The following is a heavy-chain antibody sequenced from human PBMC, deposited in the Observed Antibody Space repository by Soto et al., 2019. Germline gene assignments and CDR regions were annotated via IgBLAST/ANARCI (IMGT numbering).Heavy chain of an antibody. Sequence: ASVKVSCKASGYTFTSYGISWVRQAPGQGLEWMGWISAYNGNTNYAQKLQGRVTMTTDTSTSTAYMELRSLRSDDTAVYYCAREGAETADLYYYYGMDVWGQGTTVTVSS. CDR2: ISAYNGNT. J-gene: IGHJ6*02. V-gene: IGHV1-18*01. CDR1: GYTFTSYG. CDR3: AREGAETADLYYYYGMDV. D-gene: IGHD6-13*01.